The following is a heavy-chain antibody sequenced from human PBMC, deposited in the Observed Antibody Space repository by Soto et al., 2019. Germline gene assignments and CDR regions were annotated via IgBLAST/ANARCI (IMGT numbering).Heavy chain of an antibody. V-gene: IGHV4-34*01. J-gene: IGHJ4*02. CDR1: GGSFSGYY. CDR2: INHSGST. Sequence: SETLSLTCAVYGGSFSGYYWSWIRQPPGKGLEWIGEINHSGSTNYNPSLKSRVTISVDTSKNQFSLKLSSVTAADTAVYYCASNPYSSWSKIGYFDYWGQGTLVTVSS. CDR3: ASNPYSSWSKIGYFDY. D-gene: IGHD6-13*01.